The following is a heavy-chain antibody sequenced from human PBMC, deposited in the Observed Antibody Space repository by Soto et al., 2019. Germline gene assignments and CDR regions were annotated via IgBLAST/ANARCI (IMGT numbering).Heavy chain of an antibody. CDR3: ARAATNWNYYYYGMDV. CDR2: IYYSGST. D-gene: IGHD1-1*01. CDR1: GGSVSSGSYY. Sequence: ETLSLTCTVSGGSVSSGSYYWSWIRQPPGKGLEWIGYIYYSGSTNYNPSLKSRVTISVDTSKNQFSLKLSSVTAADTAVYYCARAATNWNYYYYGMDVWGQGTTVTVSS. J-gene: IGHJ6*02. V-gene: IGHV4-61*01.